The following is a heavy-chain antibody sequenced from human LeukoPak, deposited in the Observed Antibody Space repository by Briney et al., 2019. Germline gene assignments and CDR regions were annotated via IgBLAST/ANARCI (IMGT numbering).Heavy chain of an antibody. Sequence: PSETLSLTCTVSGGSISSSSYYWGWIRQPPGKGLEWIGSVYYTGSSSYNSSLKSRVTISVDTSKNQFSLQLSSVTAADTAVYYCARENYCTNGVCWAFDPWGQGTLVTVSS. CDR3: ARENYCTNGVCWAFDP. CDR1: GGSISSSSYY. J-gene: IGHJ5*02. CDR2: VYYTGSS. V-gene: IGHV4-39*07. D-gene: IGHD2-8*01.